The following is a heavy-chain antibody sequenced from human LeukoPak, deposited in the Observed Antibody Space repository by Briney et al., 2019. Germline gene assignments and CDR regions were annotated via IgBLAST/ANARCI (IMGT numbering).Heavy chain of an antibody. Sequence: GGSLRLSCAASGFTFTSYAMSWVRQVSGKGLEWVSVISGSGGSTYYADSVKGRFTVSRDNSKNTLYLQMKSLRAEDTAVYYCAKEIYDDSTGGRFQHWGQGTLVTVSS. CDR3: AKEIYDDSTGGRFQH. D-gene: IGHD4-17*01. CDR1: GFTFTSYA. CDR2: ISGSGGST. J-gene: IGHJ1*01. V-gene: IGHV3-23*01.